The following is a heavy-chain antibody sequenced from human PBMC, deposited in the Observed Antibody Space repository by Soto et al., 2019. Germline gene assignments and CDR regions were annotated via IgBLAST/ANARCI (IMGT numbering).Heavy chain of an antibody. V-gene: IGHV3-30-3*01. CDR2: ITYDGSNQ. Sequence: QVQLVESGGGVVQPGRSLRLSCAASGFIFSSYTMHWVRQAPGKGLAWVGVITYDGSNQYYADSVKGRFPISRDNSRNMLFLQMNSLRPDDTAGYYCARAPSGSYPEFDYWGQGTLVTVSS. J-gene: IGHJ4*02. CDR3: ARAPSGSYPEFDY. CDR1: GFIFSSYT. D-gene: IGHD1-26*01.